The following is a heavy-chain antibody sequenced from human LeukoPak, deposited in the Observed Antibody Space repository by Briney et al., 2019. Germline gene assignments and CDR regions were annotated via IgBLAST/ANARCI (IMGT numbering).Heavy chain of an antibody. D-gene: IGHD2-15*01. V-gene: IGHV5-51*01. Sequence: HGESLKISCKGSGYSFTSYWIGWVLQMPGKGLEWMVIIYPGDSDTRYSPSFQGQVTISADKSISTAYLQWSSLKASDTAMYYCALTPWHLLPNLTSNWFDPWGQGTLVTVSS. J-gene: IGHJ5*02. CDR3: ALTPWHLLPNLTSNWFDP. CDR1: GYSFTSYW. CDR2: IYPGDSDT.